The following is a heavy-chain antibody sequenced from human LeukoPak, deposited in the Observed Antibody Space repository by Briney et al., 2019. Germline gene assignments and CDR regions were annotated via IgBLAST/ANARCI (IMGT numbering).Heavy chain of an antibody. CDR1: GGSISSYY. Sequence: SETLSLTCTVSGGSISSYYWSWIRQPPGKGLEWIGYIYYSGSTNYNPSLKSRVTISVDTSKNQFSLKLSSVTAADTAVYYCARAYSGGYSPFDYWGQGTLVTVSS. D-gene: IGHD1-26*01. J-gene: IGHJ4*02. V-gene: IGHV4-59*01. CDR2: IYYSGST. CDR3: ARAYSGGYSPFDY.